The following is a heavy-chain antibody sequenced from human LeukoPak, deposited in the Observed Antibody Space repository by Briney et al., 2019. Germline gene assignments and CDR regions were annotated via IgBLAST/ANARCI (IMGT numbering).Heavy chain of an antibody. CDR1: GFTFSNYA. V-gene: IGHV3-30*18. CDR2: ISYDGSNK. J-gene: IGHJ4*02. Sequence: GGSLRLSCAASGFTFSNYAVHWVRQAPGKGLEWVAVISYDGSNKYYADSVKGRFTISRDNSKNTLYLQMNSLRAEDTAVYYCAKGKFRGYSYGWDSFDYWGQGTLVTVSS. CDR3: AKGKFRGYSYGWDSFDY. D-gene: IGHD5-18*01.